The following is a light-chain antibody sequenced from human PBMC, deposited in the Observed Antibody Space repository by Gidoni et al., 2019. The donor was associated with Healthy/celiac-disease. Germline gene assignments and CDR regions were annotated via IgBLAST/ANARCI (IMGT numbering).Light chain of an antibody. J-gene: IGLJ2*01. CDR3: AAWDESLNALV. Sequence: QSVPAQPPSASGTPGQRVSISCSGSSSNIGSNTVNWYQQLPGAAPKYLLDSHNQRPSGVPDRVSVSKSGTSASLAISGLQSEDEDDYCCAAWDESLNALVFGGGTKLTVL. CDR2: SHN. V-gene: IGLV1-44*01. CDR1: SSNIGSNT.